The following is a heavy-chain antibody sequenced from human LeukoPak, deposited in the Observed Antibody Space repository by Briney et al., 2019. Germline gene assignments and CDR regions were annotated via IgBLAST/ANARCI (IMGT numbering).Heavy chain of an antibody. CDR2: ISRSGSTI. CDR3: AREVDREGYFDY. D-gene: IGHD3-22*01. V-gene: IGHV3-48*03. CDR1: GFTFNSYE. J-gene: IGHJ4*02. Sequence: GGSLRLSCAASGFTFNSYEMNWVRQAPGKGLEWVSYISRSGSTIYYADSVKGRFTTSRDNAKNSLYLQMNSLRAEDTAVYYCAREVDREGYFDYWGQGTLVTVSS.